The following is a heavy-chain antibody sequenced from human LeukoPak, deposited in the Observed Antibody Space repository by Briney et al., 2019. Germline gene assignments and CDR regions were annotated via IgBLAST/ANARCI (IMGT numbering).Heavy chain of an antibody. D-gene: IGHD3-22*01. J-gene: IGHJ5*02. Sequence: GTSVKVSCKASGDGFSRNAINWVRQAPGQGLEWMGGIIPMFGTPKYARKFQGRVTITTNESTNTAYMELNSLTSEDTAVYYCARGAGAYDSSGYYSSWGQGTLVTVSS. V-gene: IGHV1-69*05. CDR2: IIPMFGTP. CDR1: GDGFSRNA. CDR3: ARGAGAYDSSGYYSS.